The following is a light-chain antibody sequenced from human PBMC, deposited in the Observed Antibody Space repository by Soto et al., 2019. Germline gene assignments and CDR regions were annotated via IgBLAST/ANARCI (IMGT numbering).Light chain of an antibody. CDR2: EVT. CDR3: SSYTTSATLV. J-gene: IGLJ3*02. Sequence: QSALTQPASVYGSPGQSITISCTGTSTDIGVYNYVSWYQQHPGKAPKVMIYEVTNRPSGVSNRFSGSKSGDTASLTISGLQSEDEADYYCSSYTTSATLVFGGGTKLTVL. V-gene: IGLV2-14*01. CDR1: STDIGVYNY.